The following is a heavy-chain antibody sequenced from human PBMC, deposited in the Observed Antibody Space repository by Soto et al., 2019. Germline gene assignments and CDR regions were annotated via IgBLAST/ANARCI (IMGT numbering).Heavy chain of an antibody. CDR3: ARYYYSRDYYYYYGMDV. CDR1: GFTVSSNY. V-gene: IGHV3-66*01. CDR2: IYSGGST. D-gene: IGHD3-22*01. Sequence: GGSLRLSCAASGFTVSSNYMSWVRQAPGKGLEWVSVIYSGGSTYYADSVKGRFTISRDNSKNTLYLQMNSLRAEDTAVYYCARYYYSRDYYYYYGMDVWGQGTTVTVSS. J-gene: IGHJ6*02.